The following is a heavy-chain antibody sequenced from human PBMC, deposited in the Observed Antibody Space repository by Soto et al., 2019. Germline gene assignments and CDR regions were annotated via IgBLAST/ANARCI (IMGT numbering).Heavy chain of an antibody. J-gene: IGHJ4*02. CDR2: ISGSGGST. CDR3: AKNWDTTFSSSSH. CDR1: GFTFTTYA. D-gene: IGHD6-6*01. V-gene: IGHV3-23*01. Sequence: EVQLLESGGGLVQPGGSLRLSCAASGFTFTTYAMTWVRQAPGKGLEWVSAISGSGGSTYYADSVMGRFTISRDNSKNTLYLQMNSLRAEDTAVYYCAKNWDTTFSSSSHWGQGTLVTVSS.